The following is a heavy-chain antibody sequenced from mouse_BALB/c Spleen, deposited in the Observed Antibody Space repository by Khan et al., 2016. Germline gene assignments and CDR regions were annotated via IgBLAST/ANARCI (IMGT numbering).Heavy chain of an antibody. V-gene: IGHV5-12*02. CDR2: ISNGGGST. CDR1: GFTFSDYY. D-gene: IGHD4-1*01. Sequence: EVQLLETGGGLVQPGGSLKLSCATSGFTFSDYYMYWVRQTPEKRLEWVAYISNGGGSTYYPDTVKGRFTISRDNAKNTLYLQMSRLKSEDTAMFYCARQGLGHYFDYWGQGTTLTVSS. CDR3: ARQGLGHYFDY. J-gene: IGHJ2*01.